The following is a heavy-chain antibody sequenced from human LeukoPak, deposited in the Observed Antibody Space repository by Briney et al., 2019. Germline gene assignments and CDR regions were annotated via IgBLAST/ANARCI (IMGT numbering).Heavy chain of an antibody. D-gene: IGHD6-13*01. V-gene: IGHV3-30*02. CDR3: ARDRRKYSSSWYTAPENYFDY. J-gene: IGHJ4*02. CDR2: IRYDGSNK. Sequence: PGGSLRLSCAASGFTFSSYGMHWVRQAPGKGLEWVAFIRYDGSNKYYADSVKGRFTISRDNAKNSLYLQMNSLRAEDTAVYYCARDRRKYSSSWYTAPENYFDYWGQGTLVTVSS. CDR1: GFTFSSYG.